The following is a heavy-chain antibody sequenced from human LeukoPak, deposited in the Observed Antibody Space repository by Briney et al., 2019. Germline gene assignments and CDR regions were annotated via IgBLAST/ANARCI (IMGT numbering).Heavy chain of an antibody. CDR3: ARERVIAVAGYYYYGMDV. Sequence: SETLSLTCTVSGGSISSYYWSWIRQPPGKGLEWIGYIYYSGSTNYNPSLKRRVTISVDTSKNQFSLKLSSVTAADTAVYYCARERVIAVAGYYYYGMDVWGQGTTVTVSS. V-gene: IGHV4-59*01. CDR2: IYYSGST. J-gene: IGHJ6*02. D-gene: IGHD6-19*01. CDR1: GGSISSYY.